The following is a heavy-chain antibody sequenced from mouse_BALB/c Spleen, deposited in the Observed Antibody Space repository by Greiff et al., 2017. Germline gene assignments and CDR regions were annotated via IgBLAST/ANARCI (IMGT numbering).Heavy chain of an antibody. V-gene: IGHV5-9-3*01. J-gene: IGHJ3*01. Sequence: EVMLVESGGGLVKPGGSLKLSCAASGFTFSSYAMSWVRQTPEKRLEWVATISSGGSYTYYPDSVKGRFTISRDNAKNTLYLQMSSLRSEDTAMYSCARHDGYLAWFAYWGQGTLVTVSA. D-gene: IGHD2-3*01. CDR1: GFTFSSYA. CDR3: ARHDGYLAWFAY. CDR2: ISSGGSYT.